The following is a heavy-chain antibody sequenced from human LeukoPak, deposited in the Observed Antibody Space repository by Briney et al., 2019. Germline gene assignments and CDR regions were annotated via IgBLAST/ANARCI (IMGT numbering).Heavy chain of an antibody. D-gene: IGHD3-22*01. J-gene: IGHJ6*03. CDR1: GYTFTSYY. CDR2: INPSGGST. CDR3: ARDLGAPELTGGYIGYYYYYYMDV. Sequence: GASAKVSCKASGYTFTSYYMHWVRQAPGQGLEWMGIINPSGGSTSYAQKFQGRVTMTRDTSTSTVYMELSSLRSEDTAVYYCARDLGAPELTGGYIGYYYYYYMDVWGKGTTVTVSS. V-gene: IGHV1-46*01.